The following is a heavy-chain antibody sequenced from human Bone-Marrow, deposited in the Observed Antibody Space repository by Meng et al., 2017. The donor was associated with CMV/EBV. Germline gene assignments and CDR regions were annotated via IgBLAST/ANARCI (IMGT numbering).Heavy chain of an antibody. CDR2: IYHSGST. CDR1: GGSISGYY. V-gene: IGHV4-38-2*02. D-gene: IGHD2-2*02. J-gene: IGHJ4*02. CDR3: ARVTFKQLLYVQDY. Sequence: GSLRLSCTVSGGSISGYYWGWIRQPPGKGLEWIGSIYHSGSTYYNPSLKSRVTISVDTSKNQFSLKLSSVTAADTAVYYCARVTFKQLLYVQDYWGQGTLVTVSS.